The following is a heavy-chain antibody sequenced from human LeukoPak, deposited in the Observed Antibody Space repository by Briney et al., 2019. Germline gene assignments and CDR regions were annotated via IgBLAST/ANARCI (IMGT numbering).Heavy chain of an antibody. Sequence: GGSLRLSCAASGFTFSSFSMHWVRQAPGKGLESVSAISSNGGSTYYANSVKGRFTISRDNSKNTLYLQMNSLRAEDTAVYYCARDYYDSSGQLHAGAHAFDIWGQGTMVTVSS. CDR3: ARDYYDSSGQLHAGAHAFDI. V-gene: IGHV3-64*01. D-gene: IGHD3-22*01. CDR2: ISSNGGST. J-gene: IGHJ3*02. CDR1: GFTFSSFS.